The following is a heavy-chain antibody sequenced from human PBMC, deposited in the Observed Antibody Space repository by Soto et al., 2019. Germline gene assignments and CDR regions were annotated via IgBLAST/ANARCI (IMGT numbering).Heavy chain of an antibody. Sequence: EVQVVESGGGLVQPGGSLRLSCAASGFTFSDYSMSWVRQAPGKGLEWVSYISGSSGTKYYADSVKGRFTISRDNAKNSLYLQMNSLRAEDTAVYHCARDHLPYGSGAYYAFWGQGALVTVSS. CDR1: GFTFSDYS. CDR2: ISGSSGTK. CDR3: ARDHLPYGSGAYYAF. V-gene: IGHV3-48*01. J-gene: IGHJ4*02. D-gene: IGHD3-10*01.